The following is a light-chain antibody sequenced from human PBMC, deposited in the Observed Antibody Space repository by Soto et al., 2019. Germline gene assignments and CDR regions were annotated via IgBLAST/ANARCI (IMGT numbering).Light chain of an antibody. V-gene: IGLV2-11*01. J-gene: IGLJ2*01. CDR1: SSDDGGYNY. CDR2: DVS. CDR3: CSYAGSYTFHVV. Sequence: QSAPTQPRSVSGSPGQSVTISCTGTSSDDGGYNYVSWYQQHPGKAPKLMIYDVSKRPSGVPDRFSGSKSGNTASLTISGLQAEDEADYYCCSYAGSYTFHVVFGGGTKLTVL.